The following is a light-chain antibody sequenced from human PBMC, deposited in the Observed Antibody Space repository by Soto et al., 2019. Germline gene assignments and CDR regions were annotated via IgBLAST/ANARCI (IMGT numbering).Light chain of an antibody. CDR2: GAS. Sequence: EIVLTQSPGTLSLSPGERATLSCGASQSVTSNYLAWYQQKPGQAPRLLIFGASTRATGIPDRFSGSGSGTDFTLTISRLEPEDFAVYYCQHYYTSYTTFGQGTKVELK. J-gene: IGKJ1*01. CDR3: QHYYTSYTT. CDR1: QSVTSNY. V-gene: IGKV3-20*01.